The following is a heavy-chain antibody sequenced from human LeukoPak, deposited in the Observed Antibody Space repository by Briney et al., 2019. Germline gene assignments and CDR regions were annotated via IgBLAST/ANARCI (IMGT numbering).Heavy chain of an antibody. Sequence: SETLSLTCTVSGGSISSYYWSWIRQPPGQGLEWIGYIYYSGSTNYNPSLKSRVTISVDTSKNQFSLKLSSVTAADTTVYYCARHLVYSSNWYFDLWGRGTLVTVSS. CDR3: ARHLVYSSNWYFDL. D-gene: IGHD6-13*01. CDR1: GGSISSYY. CDR2: IYYSGST. V-gene: IGHV4-59*08. J-gene: IGHJ2*01.